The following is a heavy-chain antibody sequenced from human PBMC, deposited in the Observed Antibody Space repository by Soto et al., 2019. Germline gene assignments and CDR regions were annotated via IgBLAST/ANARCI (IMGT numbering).Heavy chain of an antibody. D-gene: IGHD5-12*01. J-gene: IGHJ4*02. V-gene: IGHV4-30-4*01. CDR2: IYYSGST. Sequence: SETLSLTCTVSGGSISSGDYYWSWIRQPPGKGLEWIGYIYYSGSTYYNPSLKSRVTISVDTSKNQFSLKLSSVTAADTAVYYCARGNRRDGYPFAYSGQGTLLTGFS. CDR3: ARGNRRDGYPFAY. CDR1: GGSISSGDYY.